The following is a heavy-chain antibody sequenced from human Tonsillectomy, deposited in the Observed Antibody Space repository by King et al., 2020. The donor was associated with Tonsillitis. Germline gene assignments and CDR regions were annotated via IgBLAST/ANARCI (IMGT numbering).Heavy chain of an antibody. Sequence: VQLQESGPGLVKPSETLSLTCTVSGGSISNYYWSWSRQPPGKGLEWIGYIYYSGSTNYNPSLKSRVTISVDTSKNQFSLKLTSVTAADTAVYYCARLEGGKTSGYSSSWYTFWGQGTLVTVSS. D-gene: IGHD6-13*01. V-gene: IGHV4-59*08. CDR1: GGSISNYY. CDR3: ARLEGGKTSGYSSSWYTF. CDR2: IYYSGST. J-gene: IGHJ4*02.